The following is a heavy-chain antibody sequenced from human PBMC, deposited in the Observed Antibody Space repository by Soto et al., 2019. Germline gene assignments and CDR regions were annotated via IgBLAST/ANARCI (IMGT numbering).Heavy chain of an antibody. D-gene: IGHD4-17*01. Sequence: QVQLQESGPGLLNPSETLSLNCSVSGGSICTYFWGWIRQPPGKGLEWIGHIYYSGSTSYNPSLRSRVTISLDTSKNQFSLRLRSVSAADTAVYYCARSYGDLPDYWGQGTLVNVSS. J-gene: IGHJ4*02. CDR3: ARSYGDLPDY. V-gene: IGHV4-59*08. CDR2: IYYSGST. CDR1: GGSICTYF.